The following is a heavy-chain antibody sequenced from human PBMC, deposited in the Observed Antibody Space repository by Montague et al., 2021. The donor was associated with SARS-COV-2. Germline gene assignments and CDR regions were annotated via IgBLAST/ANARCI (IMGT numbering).Heavy chain of an antibody. D-gene: IGHD2-15*01. CDR1: GGSISSYY. Sequence: SETLSLTCTVSGGSISSYYWSWIRQPPGKGLEWMGNIYYSGSTNYNPSLKIRVTISVYTSKNQISLKLSSVTAADTAVYSCARRALGYCSGGRCYSGFDYWGQGTLVTVSS. V-gene: IGHV4-59*08. J-gene: IGHJ4*02. CDR2: IYYSGST. CDR3: ARRALGYCSGGRCYSGFDY.